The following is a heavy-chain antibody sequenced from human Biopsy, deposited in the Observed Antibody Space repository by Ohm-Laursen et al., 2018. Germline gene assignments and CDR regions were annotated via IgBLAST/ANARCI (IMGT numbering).Heavy chain of an antibody. D-gene: IGHD1-20*01. Sequence: SDTLSLTCTVSGGSVNSYSWSWIRQSPGKGLEWIAYIYYSGRPNYNPSLKGRVVISVDRSRNQFFLKLTSATAADTAIYYCARVDRYNFDHYIMDAWGRGTTVTVSS. J-gene: IGHJ6*02. CDR1: GGSVNSYS. V-gene: IGHV4-59*02. CDR3: ARVDRYNFDHYIMDA. CDR2: IYYSGRP.